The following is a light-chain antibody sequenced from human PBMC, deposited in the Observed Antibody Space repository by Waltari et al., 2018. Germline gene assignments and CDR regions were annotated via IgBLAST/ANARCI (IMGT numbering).Light chain of an antibody. CDR2: DAS. V-gene: IGKV3-15*01. Sequence: EIVMTQSPATLSVSPGERATLSSRASQSVSSNLAWYQQNPGQPLRLLTFDASRRATGIPARFSGSGSGTEFTLTISSLQSEDFAVYYCQQYNNWPPYTFGQGTKLDIK. CDR3: QQYNNWPPYT. J-gene: IGKJ2*01. CDR1: QSVSSN.